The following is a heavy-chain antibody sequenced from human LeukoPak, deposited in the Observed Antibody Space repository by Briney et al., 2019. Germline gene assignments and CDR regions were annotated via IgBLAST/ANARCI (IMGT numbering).Heavy chain of an antibody. J-gene: IGHJ4*02. CDR2: IYHSGST. CDR3: ARVGLVSAFDY. Sequence: SGTLSLTCAVSGGSISSSNWWSWVRQPPGKGLEWIGEIYHSGSTNYNPSLKSRVTMSVDKSKNQFSLKLSSVTAADTAVYYCARVGLVSAFDYWGQGTLVTVSS. CDR1: GGSISSSNW. V-gene: IGHV4-4*02. D-gene: IGHD3/OR15-3a*01.